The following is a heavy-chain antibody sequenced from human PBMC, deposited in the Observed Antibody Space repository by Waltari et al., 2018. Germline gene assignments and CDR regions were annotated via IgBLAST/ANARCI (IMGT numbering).Heavy chain of an antibody. Sequence: QVQLVQSGAEVKKPVSSVTVSCKASGGTFSSYALSWVRQAPVQGLEWMGGIIPIFGTANYAQKFQGRVTITADESTSTAYMELSSLRSEDTAVYYCASAYCGGDCYSVDAFDIWGQGTMVTVSS. CDR2: IIPIFGTA. D-gene: IGHD2-21*02. V-gene: IGHV1-69*01. CDR3: ASAYCGGDCYSVDAFDI. J-gene: IGHJ3*02. CDR1: GGTFSSYA.